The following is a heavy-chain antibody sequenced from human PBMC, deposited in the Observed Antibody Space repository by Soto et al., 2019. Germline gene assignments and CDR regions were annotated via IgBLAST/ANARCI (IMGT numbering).Heavy chain of an antibody. J-gene: IGHJ3*02. CDR1: GFTFSSYA. D-gene: IGHD4-4*01. CDR3: AILARGWDDYSNYGAFDI. V-gene: IGHV3-23*01. Sequence: GGSLRLSCAASGFTFSSYAMSWVRQAPGKGLEWVSAISGSGGSTYYADSVKGRFTISRDNSKNTLYLQMNSLRAEDTAVYYCAILARGWDDYSNYGAFDIWGQGTMVT. CDR2: ISGSGGST.